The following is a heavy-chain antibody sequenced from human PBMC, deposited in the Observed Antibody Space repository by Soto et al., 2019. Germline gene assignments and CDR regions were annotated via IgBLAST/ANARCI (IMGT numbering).Heavy chain of an antibody. CDR1: GFTFDDYA. J-gene: IGHJ4*02. CDR3: AKAKRQYYDILTGPLDY. CDR2: ISWNSGSI. Sequence: PGGSLRLSCAASGFTFDDYAMHWVRQAPGKGLEWVSGISWNSGSIGYADSVKGRFTISRDNAKNSLYLQMNSLRAEDTALYYCAKAKRQYYDILTGPLDYWGQGTLVTVSS. D-gene: IGHD3-9*01. V-gene: IGHV3-9*01.